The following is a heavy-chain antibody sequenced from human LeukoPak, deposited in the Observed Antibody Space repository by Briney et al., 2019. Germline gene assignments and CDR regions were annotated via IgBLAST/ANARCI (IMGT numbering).Heavy chain of an antibody. CDR3: ARVDWNPDY. Sequence: SETLSLTCTVSGYSISSGYHWDWIRQPPGKGLEWIGSIHHSGSTYYNPSLESRVTISVDTSKNQFSLKLSSVTAADTAVYYCARVDWNPDYWGQGTLVTVSS. D-gene: IGHD1-1*01. CDR1: GYSISSGYH. CDR2: IHHSGST. J-gene: IGHJ4*02. V-gene: IGHV4-38-2*02.